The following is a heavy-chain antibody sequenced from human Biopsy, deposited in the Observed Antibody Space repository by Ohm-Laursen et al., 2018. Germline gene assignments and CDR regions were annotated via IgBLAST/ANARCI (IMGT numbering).Heavy chain of an antibody. J-gene: IGHJ2*01. Sequence: LRLSCAASGVTLSGYAMNWVRQAPGKGLEWIGLISYSGTTFYNPSLESLLTISIDTSKNHFSLNLRSVTAADTAVYYCARGVPHYDGSGFPLAGYWYFDLWGRGTLVTVSS. CDR2: ISYSGTT. CDR1: GVTLSGYA. D-gene: IGHD3-22*01. CDR3: ARGVPHYDGSGFPLAGYWYFDL. V-gene: IGHV4-31*01.